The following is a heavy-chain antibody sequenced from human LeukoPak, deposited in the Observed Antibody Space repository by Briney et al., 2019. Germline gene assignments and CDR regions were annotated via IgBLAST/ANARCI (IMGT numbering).Heavy chain of an antibody. D-gene: IGHD6-13*01. CDR2: IYSSGTT. CDR3: AREVKKGIAAAGSRDY. V-gene: IGHV3-53*01. J-gene: IGHJ4*02. CDR1: GFTVNSNY. Sequence: SGGSLRLSCAASGFTVNSNYRSWVRQAPGKGLEWVSIIYSSGTTYYADSVKGRFTISRDNSKNTLYLQMNSLRAEDTAVYYCAREVKKGIAAAGSRDYWGQGTLVTVSS.